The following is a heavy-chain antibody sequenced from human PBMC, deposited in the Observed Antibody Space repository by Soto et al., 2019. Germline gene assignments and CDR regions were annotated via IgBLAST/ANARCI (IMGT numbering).Heavy chain of an antibody. Sequence: QVQLVQSGAEVKKPGSSVKVSCKASGGSFRREAINWVRQAPGQGPEWMGGILPFFNTADYAQKFPGRVTLTADVSTTTGYMALGSLRFEDTAVYYCARGHEFGGNSDACEVWGQGTMVIVSS. CDR3: ARGHEFGGNSDACEV. V-gene: IGHV1-69*12. J-gene: IGHJ3*01. CDR2: ILPFFNTA. CDR1: GGSFRREA. D-gene: IGHD2-15*01.